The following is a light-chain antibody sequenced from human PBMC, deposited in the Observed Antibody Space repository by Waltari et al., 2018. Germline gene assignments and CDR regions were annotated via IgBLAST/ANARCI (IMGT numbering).Light chain of an antibody. CDR2: YDD. CDR1: TSNIANNA. CDR3: SVWDDSLNGQV. J-gene: IGLJ2*01. Sequence: QSVLTQPPSVSEAPRQRVTISCSGSTSNIANNAVNWYQQLPGKAPKLLIYYDDLLPSGVSDRFSSSMSGTSASLAISGLQSEDEADYYCSVWDDSLNGQVFGGGTKLTVL. V-gene: IGLV1-36*01.